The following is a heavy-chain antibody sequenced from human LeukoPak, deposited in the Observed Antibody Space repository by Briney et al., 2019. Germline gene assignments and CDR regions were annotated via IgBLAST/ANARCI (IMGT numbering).Heavy chain of an antibody. J-gene: IGHJ6*02. CDR2: IIPIFGTA. CDR3: ARGKVPAAPFFYYYYGMDV. CDR1: GGTFSSYA. V-gene: IGHV1-69*13. Sequence: ASVKVSCKASGGTFSSYAISWVRQAPGQGLEWMGGIIPIFGTANYAQKFQGRVTITADESTSTAYMELSSLRSEDTAVYYCARGKVPAAPFFYYYYGMDVWGQGTTVTVSS. D-gene: IGHD2-2*01.